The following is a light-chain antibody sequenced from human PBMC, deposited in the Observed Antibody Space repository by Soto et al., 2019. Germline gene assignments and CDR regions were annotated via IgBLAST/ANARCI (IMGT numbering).Light chain of an antibody. CDR2: VAS. CDR3: HQVNSYPHT. Sequence: IHMTHSPAFLSASVLYRVNITFLASQGANTFVAWYQQKAGRAPRLLIYVASSLQTGVPSRFSGSGSGTEFTLTINSLQPEDVATYYCHQVNSYPHTFGGGTKVDIK. J-gene: IGKJ4*01. V-gene: IGKV1-9*01. CDR1: QGANTF.